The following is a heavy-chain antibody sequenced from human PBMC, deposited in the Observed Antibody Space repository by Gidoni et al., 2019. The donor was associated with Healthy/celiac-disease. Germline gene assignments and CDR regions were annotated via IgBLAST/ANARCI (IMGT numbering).Heavy chain of an antibody. CDR1: GYSFNSYW. J-gene: IGHJ5*02. CDR3: ARQDTSWFDP. Sequence: EVQLVQSGAEVKKHGESLKICRKGSGYSFNSYWIGWVRQQPVTGLEWMGIIYPGAAATSFSPSFPVQVPISADTSISASYLQWSSLKASDPALYYCARQDTSWFDPWGQGTLVTVSS. CDR2: IYPGAAAT. V-gene: IGHV5-51*01.